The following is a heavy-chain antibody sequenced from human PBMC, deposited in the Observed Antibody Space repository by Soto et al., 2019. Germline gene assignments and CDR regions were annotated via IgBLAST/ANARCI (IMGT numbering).Heavy chain of an antibody. D-gene: IGHD5-18*01. Sequence: EVQLVESGGGLVQPGGSLRLSCAASGFTFSSYSMNWVRQAPGKGLEWVSYISSSSSTIYYADSVKGRFTISRDNAKNSLYLQMNSLRAEDTAVYYCARNVPYVDTAMVFDYWGQGTLVTVSS. CDR3: ARNVPYVDTAMVFDY. CDR2: ISSSSSTI. CDR1: GFTFSSYS. J-gene: IGHJ4*02. V-gene: IGHV3-48*01.